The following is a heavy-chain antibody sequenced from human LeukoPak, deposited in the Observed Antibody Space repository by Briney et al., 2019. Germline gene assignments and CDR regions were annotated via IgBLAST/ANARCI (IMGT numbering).Heavy chain of an antibody. J-gene: IGHJ3*02. D-gene: IGHD6-13*01. V-gene: IGHV3-9*01. CDR3: AKDIWGYSSRNLGLGQDAFDI. Sequence: PGGSLRLSCAASGFTFSSHWMHWVRQAPGKGLEWVSGISWNSGSIGYADSVKGRFTISRDNAKNSLYLQMNSLRAEDTALYYCAKDIWGYSSRNLGLGQDAFDIWGQGTMVTVSS. CDR2: ISWNSGSI. CDR1: GFTFSSHW.